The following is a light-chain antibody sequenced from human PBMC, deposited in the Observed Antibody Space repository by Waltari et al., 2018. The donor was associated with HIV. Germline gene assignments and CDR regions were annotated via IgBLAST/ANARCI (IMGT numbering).Light chain of an antibody. CDR3: QQRSNWPRT. Sequence: LTQSPATLSLSPGERATLSCRASQSVSRYLAWYQQKPGQAPRLRIYDASNRATGIPVRFSGSGSGTDFTLTISSLEPEDFAVYYCQQRSNWPRTFGQGTKVEIK. J-gene: IGKJ1*01. CDR2: DAS. CDR1: QSVSRY. V-gene: IGKV3-11*01.